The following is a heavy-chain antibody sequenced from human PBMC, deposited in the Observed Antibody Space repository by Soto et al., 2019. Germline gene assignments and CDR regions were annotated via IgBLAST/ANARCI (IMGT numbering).Heavy chain of an antibody. CDR3: ARYSGKYQGPIDY. D-gene: IGHD1-26*01. V-gene: IGHV3-30*03. CDR1: GFTFSHYG. Sequence: QVQLVESGGGVVQPGRSLRLSCAASGFTFSHYGIHWVRQAPGKGLERLAVISYDGSNKHYADSVKGRFTFSRDNSKNTLYLQMNSLRAEDTAVYFCARYSGKYQGPIDYWGQGTLVTVSS. CDR2: ISYDGSNK. J-gene: IGHJ4*02.